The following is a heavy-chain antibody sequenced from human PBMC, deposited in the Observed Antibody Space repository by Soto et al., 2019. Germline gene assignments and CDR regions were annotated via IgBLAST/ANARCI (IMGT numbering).Heavy chain of an antibody. CDR2: IKSKTDGGTT. D-gene: IGHD4-17*01. J-gene: IGHJ4*02. V-gene: IGHV3-15*01. CDR1: GFTFSNAW. CDR3: TTEYPYDYGDYTDDY. Sequence: GGSLRLSCAASGFTFSNAWMSWVRQAPGKGLEWVGRIKSKTDGGTTDYAAPVKGRFTISRDDSKNTLYLQMNSLKTEDTAVYYCTTEYPYDYGDYTDDYWGQGTLVTVSS.